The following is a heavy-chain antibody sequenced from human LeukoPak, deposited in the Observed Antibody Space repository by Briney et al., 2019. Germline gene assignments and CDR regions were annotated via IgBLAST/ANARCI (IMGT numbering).Heavy chain of an antibody. Sequence: PSETLSLTCTVSGGSINSYYWGWIRQPPGKGLEWIGEINHSGTTNYNPSLKSRVTISVDTSKNQFSLKLSSVTAADTAVYYCAASRRAYETTVTTWSSIYFDHWGQGTLVTVSS. CDR1: GGSINSYY. D-gene: IGHD4-17*01. J-gene: IGHJ4*02. V-gene: IGHV4-34*01. CDR3: AASRRAYETTVTTWSSIYFDH. CDR2: INHSGTT.